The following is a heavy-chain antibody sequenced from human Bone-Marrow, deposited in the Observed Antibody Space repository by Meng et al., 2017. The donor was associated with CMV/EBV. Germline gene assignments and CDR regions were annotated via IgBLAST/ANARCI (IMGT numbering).Heavy chain of an antibody. Sequence: GGSLRLSCAASGFTFSSYWMHWVRQAPGKGLVWVSRINSDGSSTSYADSVKGRFTISRDNAKNSLYLQMNSLRAEDTAVYYCASPYTYYDFWSGYLPMDVWGQGTTVTVSS. J-gene: IGHJ6*02. D-gene: IGHD3-3*01. CDR3: ASPYTYYDFWSGYLPMDV. CDR1: GFTFSSYW. V-gene: IGHV3-74*01. CDR2: INSDGSST.